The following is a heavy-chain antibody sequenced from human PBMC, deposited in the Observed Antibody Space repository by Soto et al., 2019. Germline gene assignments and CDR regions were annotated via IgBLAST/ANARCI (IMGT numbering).Heavy chain of an antibody. V-gene: IGHV4-34*01. CDR3: ARSCARMTRYSRAFDI. Sequence: QVQLQQWGAGLLKPSETLSLTCAVYGGSFSGYYWSWIRQPPGKGLEWIGEINHSGSTNYNPSLKGRVTISVDTSKNQFALKLSSVTAADTAVYYCARSCARMTRYSRAFDIWGQGTMVTVS. J-gene: IGHJ3*02. CDR1: GGSFSGYY. D-gene: IGHD6-13*01. CDR2: INHSGST.